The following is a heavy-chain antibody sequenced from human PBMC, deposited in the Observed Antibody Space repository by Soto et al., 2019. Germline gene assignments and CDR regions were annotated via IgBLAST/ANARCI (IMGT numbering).Heavy chain of an antibody. CDR1: GDSIISDAYY. J-gene: IGHJ4*02. CDR2: IYYRGIT. D-gene: IGHD5-12*01. Sequence: PSETLSLTCTVSGDSIISDAYYWSWIRQPPGKGLEWIGNIYYRGITYYNPSLKSRVSISVDTSNNQFSLKLSSVAAADTAVYYCARGPRGYIGYDYPHFDYWGQGALVTVSS. V-gene: IGHV4-30-4*01. CDR3: ARGPRGYIGYDYPHFDY.